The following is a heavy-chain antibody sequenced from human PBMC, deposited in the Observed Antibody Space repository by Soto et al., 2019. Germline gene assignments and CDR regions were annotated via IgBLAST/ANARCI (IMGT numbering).Heavy chain of an antibody. CDR1: GFTFSSYS. Sequence: EVQLVESGGGLVKPGGSLRLSCAASGFTFSSYSMNWVRQAPGKGLEWVSSISSSSSYIYCADSVKGRFTISRDNAKNSLYLQMNSLRAEDTAVYYCARGTAGMDYFDYWGQGTLVTVSS. CDR2: ISSSSSYI. V-gene: IGHV3-21*01. J-gene: IGHJ4*02. D-gene: IGHD6-19*01. CDR3: ARGTAGMDYFDY.